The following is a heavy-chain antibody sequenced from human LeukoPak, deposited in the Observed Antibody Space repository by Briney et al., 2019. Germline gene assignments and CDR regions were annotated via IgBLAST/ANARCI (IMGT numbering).Heavy chain of an antibody. Sequence: PSETLSLTCTVSGGSISSYYWSWIRQPPGKGLEWIGYTYYSGSTNYNPSLKSRVTISVDTSKNQFSLKLSSVTAADTAVYYCARYAGSSWYQYYFDYWGQGTLVTVSS. CDR1: GGSISSYY. V-gene: IGHV4-59*01. J-gene: IGHJ4*02. CDR3: ARYAGSSWYQYYFDY. CDR2: TYYSGST. D-gene: IGHD6-13*01.